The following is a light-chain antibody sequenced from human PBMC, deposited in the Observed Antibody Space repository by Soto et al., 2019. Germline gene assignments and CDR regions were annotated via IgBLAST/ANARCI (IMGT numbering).Light chain of an antibody. CDR1: QSVNSR. CDR2: GAS. J-gene: IGKJ5*01. CDR3: QHYGRSPIT. Sequence: EIVLTQSPCTLSLSPGERATLSCRASQSVNSRLAWYQHKPGQAPRLLISGASSRATGIPDRFSGSGSATDCTLTISRLEPEDVALYYCQHYGRSPITLGQGTRLEIK. V-gene: IGKV3-20*01.